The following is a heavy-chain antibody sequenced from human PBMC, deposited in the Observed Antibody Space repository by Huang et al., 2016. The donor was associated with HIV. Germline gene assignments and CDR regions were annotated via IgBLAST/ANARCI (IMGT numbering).Heavy chain of an antibody. J-gene: IGHJ4*02. CDR3: ARDRSTRADY. D-gene: IGHD2-2*01. V-gene: IGHV3-48*01. CDR2: IRKSGNTV. CDR1: GFTFGPYG. Sequence: EVLLVESGGGLVQPGGSLRFSCAGSGFTFGPYGMNWVRQAPGKVVQWGSYIRKSGNTVYYTDSVKGRFTISRDNAKNSLFLQMNSLSVEDTAVYFCARDRSTRADYWGQGTLVTVSS.